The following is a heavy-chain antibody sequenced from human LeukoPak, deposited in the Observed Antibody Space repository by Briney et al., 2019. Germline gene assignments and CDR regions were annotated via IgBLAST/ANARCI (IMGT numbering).Heavy chain of an antibody. CDR3: AKVVVSGSYYFDY. CDR2: ISGSGGST. CDR1: GFTFRSYG. V-gene: IGHV3-23*01. J-gene: IGHJ4*02. Sequence: GGSLRLSCAASGFTFRSYGMSWVRQAPGKGLEWVSAISGSGGSTYYADSVKGRFTISRDNSKNTLYLQMNSLRAEDTAVYYCAKVVVSGSYYFDYWGQGTLVTVSS. D-gene: IGHD1-26*01.